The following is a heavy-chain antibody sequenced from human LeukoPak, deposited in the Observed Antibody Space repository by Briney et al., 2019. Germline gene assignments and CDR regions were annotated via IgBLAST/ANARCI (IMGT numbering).Heavy chain of an antibody. CDR3: ARGLGGYPNLLYYYYYYMDV. D-gene: IGHD5-12*01. Sequence: ASETLSITYTVYAGSFSGYYWSWIRQPPGKGLEWIGEINHSGSTNYNPSLKSRVTISVDASKNQFSLKLSSVTAADTAVYYCARGLGGYPNLLYYYYYYMDVWGKGTTVTVS. CDR1: AGSFSGYY. J-gene: IGHJ6*03. CDR2: INHSGST. V-gene: IGHV4-34*01.